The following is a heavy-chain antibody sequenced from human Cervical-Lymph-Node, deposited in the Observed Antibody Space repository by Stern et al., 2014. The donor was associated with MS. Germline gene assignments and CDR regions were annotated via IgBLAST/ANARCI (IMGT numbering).Heavy chain of an antibody. CDR1: GGTFSSQA. D-gene: IGHD4-17*01. Sequence: HVQLVQSGAEVKKPGSSVKVSCKASGGTFSSQAINWGRQAPGQGLDWVGWIIPFFGTPKYEPKVPERVTITADGYRSTAYMELSSLRSEDTAVYYCATVTTVTVGSMDVWGQGTTVTVSS. J-gene: IGHJ6*02. V-gene: IGHV1-69*01. CDR3: ATVTTVTVGSMDV. CDR2: IIPFFGTP.